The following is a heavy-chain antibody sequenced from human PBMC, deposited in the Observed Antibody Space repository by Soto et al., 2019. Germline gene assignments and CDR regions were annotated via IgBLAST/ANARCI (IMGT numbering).Heavy chain of an antibody. J-gene: IGHJ4*02. V-gene: IGHV1-46*01. CDR3: VRDVIGHVNYATIGYYFAH. CDR2: IDPSGGIT. Sequence: QVQLSEFGAEVKKPGASVKVSCKASGYSFTNFHIHRVRQAPGQGHEWLGMIDPSGGITRNAQRLQGRITMTRDPSTITVYRELRSLTSEDTAVYYCVRDVIGHVNYATIGYYFAHWGQGTLVTVSS. CDR1: GYSFTNFH. D-gene: IGHD2-2*01.